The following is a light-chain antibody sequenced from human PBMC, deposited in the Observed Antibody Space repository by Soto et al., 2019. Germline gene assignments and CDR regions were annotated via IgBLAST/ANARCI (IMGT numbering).Light chain of an antibody. Sequence: DIQMTQSPSTLSASVGDRVTITCRASQSIATYLTWYQQKPGKAPKLLIYDASSLKSGVPSRFSGSGSGTELNLTIRRMQTDDFATCYCQHYHSYPITVGQGTRREIK. CDR2: DAS. V-gene: IGKV1-5*01. CDR1: QSIATY. CDR3: QHYHSYPIT. J-gene: IGKJ5*01.